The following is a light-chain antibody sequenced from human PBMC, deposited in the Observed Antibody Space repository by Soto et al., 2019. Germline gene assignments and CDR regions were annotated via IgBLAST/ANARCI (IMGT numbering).Light chain of an antibody. CDR1: NIGNKS. J-gene: IGLJ3*02. CDR2: DDS. V-gene: IGLV3-21*02. Sequence: SYELTQPPSVSVAPGQTAMITCGGNNIGNKSVHWYQQRPGQAPVLVVYDDSDRPSGIPYRFSGSNSGNTATLIISRVEAGDEADYYCQVWDSSSDRWVFGGGTKLTVL. CDR3: QVWDSSSDRWV.